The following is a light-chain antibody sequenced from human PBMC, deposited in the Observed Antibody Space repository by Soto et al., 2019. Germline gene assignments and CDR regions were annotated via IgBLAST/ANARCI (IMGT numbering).Light chain of an antibody. CDR3: QSYDSTLRARYV. Sequence: SVPRPPPSVSGAPGQRVRISCTGSITNIRAGYGVHWYQQRPGTAPKLLIIGNTIRPSGVPDRFSDSTSGNSASLAITGLQAEDEGDYYCQSYDSTLRARYVFGTGTKVTV. CDR1: ITNIRAGYG. CDR2: GNT. V-gene: IGLV1-40*01. J-gene: IGLJ1*01.